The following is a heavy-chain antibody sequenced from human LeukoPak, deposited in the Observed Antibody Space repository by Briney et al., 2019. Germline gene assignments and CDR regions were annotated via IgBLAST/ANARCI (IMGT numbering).Heavy chain of an antibody. Sequence: SETLSLTCTVSGGSISNYYWSWIRQPPGKGLEWIGYIYYSGSTNYNPSLKSRVTISVDTSQRQFSLKLSSVTAADTAVYYCARLREDSYDYHGMDVWAKGPRSPSP. J-gene: IGHJ6*02. CDR3: ARLREDSYDYHGMDV. V-gene: IGHV4-59*08. D-gene: IGHD2-15*01. CDR1: GGSISNYY. CDR2: IYYSGST.